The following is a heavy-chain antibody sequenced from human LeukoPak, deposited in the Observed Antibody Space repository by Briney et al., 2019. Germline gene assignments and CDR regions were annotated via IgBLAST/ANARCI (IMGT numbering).Heavy chain of an antibody. CDR3: AKDGLYCGGDFWFHSFDP. CDR2: ISGSGGST. CDR1: GLTFSSYA. D-gene: IGHD2-21*02. Sequence: GGSLRLSCAASGLTFSSYAMSWVRQAPGKGLEWVSAISGSGGSTYYADSVKGRFTISRDNSKNTLYLQMNSLRAEDTAVYYCAKDGLYCGGDFWFHSFDPWGQGTLVTVSS. V-gene: IGHV3-23*01. J-gene: IGHJ5*02.